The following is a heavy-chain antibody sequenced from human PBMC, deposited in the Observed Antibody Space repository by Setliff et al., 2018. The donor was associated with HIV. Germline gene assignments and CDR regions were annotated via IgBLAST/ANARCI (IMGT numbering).Heavy chain of an antibody. J-gene: IGHJ4*02. CDR2: IYYSGST. CDR1: GGSISGSNYY. Sequence: TSETLSLTCTVSGGSISGSNYYWGWIRQPPGKGLEWVGSIYYSGSTYYSPSLKSRVTISVDTFKNQFSLKLSSVTAADTAVYYCARGDYYDSSGHLAYYFDYWGQGTLVTVSS. CDR3: ARGDYYDSSGHLAYYFDY. D-gene: IGHD3-22*01. V-gene: IGHV4-39*07.